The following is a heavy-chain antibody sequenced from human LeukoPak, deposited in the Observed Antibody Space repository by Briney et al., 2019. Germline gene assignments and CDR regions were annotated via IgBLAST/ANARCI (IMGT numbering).Heavy chain of an antibody. D-gene: IGHD6-13*01. CDR2: IYNDGRT. CDR1: GVTVSSSY. J-gene: IGHJ5*02. CDR3: ARDRVAASGLLDP. Sequence: GGSLRLSCAASGVTVSSSYKTWVRQAPEKGLEWVSLIYNDGRTFYADSLEGRFTVSRHDSKNTLYLQMNSLRPEDTAVYYCARDRVAASGLLDPWGQGTLVTVSS. V-gene: IGHV3-53*04.